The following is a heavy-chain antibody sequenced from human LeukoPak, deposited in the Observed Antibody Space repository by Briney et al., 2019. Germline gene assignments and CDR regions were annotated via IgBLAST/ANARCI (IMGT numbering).Heavy chain of an antibody. Sequence: GSSVKVSCKASVGTFSSYAISWVRQAPGQGLEWMGGIIPIFGTANYAQKFQGRVTITADESTSTAYMELSSLRSEDTAVYYCARGLYYGDYPLPFDYWGQGTLVTVSS. V-gene: IGHV1-69*01. J-gene: IGHJ4*02. CDR1: VGTFSSYA. D-gene: IGHD4-17*01. CDR3: ARGLYYGDYPLPFDY. CDR2: IIPIFGTA.